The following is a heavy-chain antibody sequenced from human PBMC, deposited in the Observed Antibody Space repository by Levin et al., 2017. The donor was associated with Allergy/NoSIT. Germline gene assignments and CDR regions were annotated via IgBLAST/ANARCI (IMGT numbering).Heavy chain of an antibody. J-gene: IGHJ3*01. V-gene: IGHV3-11*06. CDR2: ISYASADR. Sequence: LSLTCAASGFIFGDFYMNWIRQEAPGKGLEWISHISYASADRNYADSVKGRFTISRDNSKNSLYLQMNNLRAEDTAVYFCARGAYCSGGSCAFDLWGQGTMVTVSS. CDR1: GFIFGDFY. D-gene: IGHD2-15*01. CDR3: ARGAYCSGGSCAFDL.